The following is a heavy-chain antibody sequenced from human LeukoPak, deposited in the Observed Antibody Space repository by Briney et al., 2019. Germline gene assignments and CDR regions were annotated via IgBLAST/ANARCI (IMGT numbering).Heavy chain of an antibody. CDR1: EFTFSRYD. V-gene: IGHV3-30-3*01. J-gene: IGHJ4*02. CDR2: ISNDGSLK. Sequence: GGSLRLSCAASEFTFSRYDMHWVRQAPGKGLEWVAVISNDGSLKYYADSVKGRFTISRDTSKNTLYLQMNSLRAEDTAMYYCARATVGAAAASPFDSWGQGTLVTVSS. CDR3: ARATVGAAAASPFDS. D-gene: IGHD6-13*01.